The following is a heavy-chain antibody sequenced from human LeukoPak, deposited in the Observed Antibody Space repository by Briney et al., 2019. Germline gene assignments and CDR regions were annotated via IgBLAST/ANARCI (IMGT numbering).Heavy chain of an antibody. CDR1: GFTVSSKY. D-gene: IGHD3-22*01. V-gene: IGHV3-23*01. Sequence: GGSLRLSCAASGFTVSSKYMSWVRQAPGKGLEWVSSISSSGVSTYYADSVKGRFTISRDNSKNTLYLQVNSLRAEDMAVYYCAKLGSSGYLQHWGQGTLVTVSS. CDR3: AKLGSSGYLQH. J-gene: IGHJ1*01. CDR2: ISSSGVST.